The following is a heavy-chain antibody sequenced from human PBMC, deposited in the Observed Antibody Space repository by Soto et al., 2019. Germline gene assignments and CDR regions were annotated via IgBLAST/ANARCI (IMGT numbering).Heavy chain of an antibody. D-gene: IGHD5-12*01. CDR2: INSDGSST. CDR1: GFTFSNYW. J-gene: IGHJ5*02. V-gene: IGHV3-74*01. Sequence: GGSLRLSCAASGFTFSNYWMHWVRQAPGKGLVWVSRINSDGSSTSYADSVKGRFTISRDNARTTLYLQMNSLRPEDTAVYYCARDGFRGSDTGGWFDPWGQGTLVTVSS. CDR3: ARDGFRGSDTGGWFDP.